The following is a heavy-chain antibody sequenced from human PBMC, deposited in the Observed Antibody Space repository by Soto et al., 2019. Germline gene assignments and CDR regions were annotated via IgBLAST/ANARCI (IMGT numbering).Heavy chain of an antibody. V-gene: IGHV1-18*01. CDR1: GYTFTSYG. CDR2: ISAYNGNT. CDR3: AREQDYYGSGSYYGKGGMDV. J-gene: IGHJ6*02. Sequence: ASVKVSCKASGYTFTSYGISRVRQAPGQGLEWMGWISAYNGNTNYAQKLQGRVTMTTDTSTSTAYMELRSLRSDDTAVYYCAREQDYYGSGSYYGKGGMDVSGQGTTVTVSS. D-gene: IGHD3-10*01.